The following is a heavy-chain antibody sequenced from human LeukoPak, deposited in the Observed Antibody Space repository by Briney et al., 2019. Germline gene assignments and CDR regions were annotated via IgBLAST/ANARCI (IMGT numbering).Heavy chain of an antibody. CDR3: AKDHSVGTVPA. D-gene: IGHD4-17*01. CDR1: GFTFSDYY. J-gene: IGHJ3*01. Sequence: GGSLRLSCAASGFTFSDYYMSWIRQAPGKGLEWVSYISSSGSTIYYADSVKGRFTISRDNSKNTLYLQMNSLRAEDTAVYYCAKDHSVGTVPAWGQGTMVTVSS. CDR2: ISSSGSTI. V-gene: IGHV3-11*04.